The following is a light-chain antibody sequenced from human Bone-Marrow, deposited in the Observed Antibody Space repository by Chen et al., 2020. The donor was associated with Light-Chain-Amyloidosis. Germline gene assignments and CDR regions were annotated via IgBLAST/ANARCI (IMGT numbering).Light chain of an antibody. Sequence: SYALTPPPSVSVSPGQTARITCSGDDLPTKYAYWYQQKPGQAPVLVIHRDTERPSGISERFSGSSSGTTDTLTIRGVQAGDEADYHCQSADSSGTYEVIFGGGTKLTVL. CDR2: RDT. CDR3: QSADSSGTYEVI. V-gene: IGLV3-25*03. CDR1: DLPTKY. J-gene: IGLJ2*01.